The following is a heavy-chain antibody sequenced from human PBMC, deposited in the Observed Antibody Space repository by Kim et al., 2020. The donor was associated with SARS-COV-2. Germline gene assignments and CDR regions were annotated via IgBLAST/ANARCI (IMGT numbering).Heavy chain of an antibody. V-gene: IGHV1-69*13. CDR1: GGTFSSYA. CDR2: IIPIFGTA. CDR3: ASIYSGYAYWAFDI. J-gene: IGHJ3*02. D-gene: IGHD5-12*01. Sequence: SVKVSCKASGGTFSSYAISWVRQAPGQGLEWMGRIIPIFGTANYAQKFQGRVTITADESTSTAYMELSSLRSEDTAVYYCASIYSGYAYWAFDIWGQGTMVTVSS.